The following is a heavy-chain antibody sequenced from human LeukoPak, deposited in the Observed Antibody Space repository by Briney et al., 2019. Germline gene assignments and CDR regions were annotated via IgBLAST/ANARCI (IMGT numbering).Heavy chain of an antibody. J-gene: IGHJ4*02. CDR1: GGSITSGNYY. Sequence: SEILSLTCTVSGGSITSGNYYWGWLRQPPGKGLEWIGSVYYSGSTYYNPSLKSRITVSLDTSKNQFSLKVNSVTAAETAVYYCVRDKTFEVVNFFDCWGQGTLVTVSS. D-gene: IGHD3-3*01. V-gene: IGHV4-39*07. CDR2: VYYSGST. CDR3: VRDKTFEVVNFFDC.